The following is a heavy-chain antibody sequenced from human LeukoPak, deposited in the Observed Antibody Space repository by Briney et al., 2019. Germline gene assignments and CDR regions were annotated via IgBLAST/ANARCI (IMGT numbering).Heavy chain of an antibody. D-gene: IGHD3-22*01. CDR3: ARAVGQDYYDTSGYHAARAFDI. V-gene: IGHV4-30-4*01. Sequence: PSETLSLTCTVSGSSITSGDYYWSWIRQPPGKGLEWIGYIYYSGSAYYNPSLKSRVTISVDTSKNQFSLNLSSVTAADTAVYYCARAVGQDYYDTSGYHAARAFDIWGQGTMVTVSS. CDR2: IYYSGSA. J-gene: IGHJ3*02. CDR1: GSSITSGDYY.